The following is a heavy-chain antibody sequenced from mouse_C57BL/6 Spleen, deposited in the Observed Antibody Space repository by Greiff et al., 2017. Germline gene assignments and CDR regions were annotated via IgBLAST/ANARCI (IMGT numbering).Heavy chain of an antibody. D-gene: IGHD3-2*02. CDR3: ARSSCYERAY. V-gene: IGHV1-9*01. CDR2: ILPGSGSN. Sequence: QVQLQQSGAELMKPGASVKLSCKATGYTFTGYWIEWVKQRPGHGLEWIGEILPGSGSNNTNEKFKGKATFTADTSSNTAYMQLISLTTEDSAIYYCARSSCYERAYWGQGTLVTVSS. J-gene: IGHJ3*01. CDR1: GYTFTGYW.